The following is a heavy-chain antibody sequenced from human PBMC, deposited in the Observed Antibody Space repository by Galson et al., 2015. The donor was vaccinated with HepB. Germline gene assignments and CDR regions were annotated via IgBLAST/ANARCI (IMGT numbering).Heavy chain of an antibody. Sequence: SVKVSCKASGGTFNSQPTSWVRQAPGQGPEWMAEINPLFGTKNYAQKFQDRLTIAADRSTSTVYMELSSLTSEDTAVYYCAKAGEIFATSGYQYNGLDVWGHGTTVTVS. V-gene: IGHV1-69*06. CDR2: INPLFGTK. D-gene: IGHD2/OR15-2a*01. CDR1: GGTFNSQP. CDR3: AKAGEIFATSGYQYNGLDV. J-gene: IGHJ6*02.